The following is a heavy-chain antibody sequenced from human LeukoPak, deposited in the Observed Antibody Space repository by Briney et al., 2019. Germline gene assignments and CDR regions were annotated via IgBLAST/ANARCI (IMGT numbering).Heavy chain of an antibody. CDR1: GGSFSGYY. Sequence: SETLSLTCAVYGGSFSGYYWSWIRQPPGKGLEWIGEINHSGSTNYNPSLKSRVTISVDTSNHHFSLKLSSVTAADTAVYYCARWGRRYYGSGSPYWGQGTLVTVSS. J-gene: IGHJ4*02. CDR2: INHSGST. CDR3: ARWGRRYYGSGSPY. V-gene: IGHV4-34*01. D-gene: IGHD3-10*01.